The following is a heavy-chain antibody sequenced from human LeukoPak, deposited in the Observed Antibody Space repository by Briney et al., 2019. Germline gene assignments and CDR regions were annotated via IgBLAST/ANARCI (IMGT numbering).Heavy chain of an antibody. J-gene: IGHJ4*02. Sequence: GGSLRLSCAASGFTFSSYSMNWVRQAPGKGLEWVSSISSSSSYIYYADSVKGRFTISRDNAKNSLYLQMNSLRAEDTAVYYCARGYVDIVVVVAATPNFDYWGQGTLVTVSS. CDR1: GFTFSSYS. V-gene: IGHV3-21*01. CDR2: ISSSSSYI. CDR3: ARGYVDIVVVVAATPNFDY. D-gene: IGHD2-15*01.